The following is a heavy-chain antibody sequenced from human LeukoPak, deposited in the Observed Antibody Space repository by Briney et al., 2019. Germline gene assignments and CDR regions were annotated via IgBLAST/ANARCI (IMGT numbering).Heavy chain of an antibody. CDR2: IIPIFGTA. V-gene: IGHV1-69*13. Sequence: SVKVSCKASGGTFSSYAISWVRQAPGQGLEWMGGIIPIFGTANYAQKFQGRVTITADESTSTAYMELSSLRSEDTAVYYCARQEITMVRGQITLFDYWGQGTLVTVSS. J-gene: IGHJ4*02. D-gene: IGHD3-10*01. CDR3: ARQEITMVRGQITLFDY. CDR1: GGTFSSYA.